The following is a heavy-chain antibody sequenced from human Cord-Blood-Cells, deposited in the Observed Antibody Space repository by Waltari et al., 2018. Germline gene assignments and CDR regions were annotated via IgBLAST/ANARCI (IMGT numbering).Heavy chain of an antibody. D-gene: IGHD3-22*01. CDR1: GGTFSSYA. CDR3: AGSSGDYYDSSGYYY. CDR2: ISPIFGTA. V-gene: IGHV1-69*01. Sequence: QAQLVQSGAEVKKPVSSVKVSCKASGGTFSSYAIRWVRRAPGQGLEWMGGISPIFGTANYAQKFQGRVTITADESTSTAYMELSSLRSEDTAVYYCAGSSGDYYDSSGYYYWGQGTLVTVSS. J-gene: IGHJ4*02.